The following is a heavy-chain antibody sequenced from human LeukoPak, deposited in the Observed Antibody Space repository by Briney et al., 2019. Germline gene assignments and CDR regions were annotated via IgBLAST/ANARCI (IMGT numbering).Heavy chain of an antibody. CDR1: GFTFSSHE. V-gene: IGHV3-48*03. D-gene: IGHD3-10*01. J-gene: IGHJ4*02. CDR3: AIAPFSAY. CDR2: ISSSGSTI. Sequence: GGSLRLSCAVSGFTFSSHEMNWVRQAPGKGLEWVSYISSSGSTIYYADSVKGRFTISRDNAKNSLHLQMNSLRAEDTAVYYCAIAPFSAYWGQGTLVTVSS.